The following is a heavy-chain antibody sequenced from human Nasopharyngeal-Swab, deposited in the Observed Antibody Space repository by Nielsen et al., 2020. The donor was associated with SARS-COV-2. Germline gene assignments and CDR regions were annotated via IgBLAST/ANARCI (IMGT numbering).Heavy chain of an antibody. Sequence: GESLKISCAASEFTFSSYSMNWVRQAPGKGLEWVSYISSSSSTIYYADSVKGRFTISRDNAKNSLYLQMNSLRAEDTAVYYCARDPDYDFWSGYSKSFDYWGQGTLVTVSS. CDR2: ISSSSSTI. V-gene: IGHV3-48*04. D-gene: IGHD3-3*01. CDR3: ARDPDYDFWSGYSKSFDY. CDR1: EFTFSSYS. J-gene: IGHJ4*02.